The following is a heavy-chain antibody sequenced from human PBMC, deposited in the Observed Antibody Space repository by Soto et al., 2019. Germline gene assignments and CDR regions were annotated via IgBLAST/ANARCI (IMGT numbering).Heavy chain of an antibody. CDR3: ARDLMDYGDYVWHAFDI. D-gene: IGHD4-17*01. CDR2: ISSNGGST. CDR1: GFTFSSYA. V-gene: IGHV3-64*01. Sequence: SLRISCAASGFTFSSYAMHWVRQAPGKGLEYVSAISSNGGSTYYANSVKGRFTISRDNSKNTLYLQMGSLRAEDMAVYYCARDLMDYGDYVWHAFDIWGQGTMVTVSS. J-gene: IGHJ3*02.